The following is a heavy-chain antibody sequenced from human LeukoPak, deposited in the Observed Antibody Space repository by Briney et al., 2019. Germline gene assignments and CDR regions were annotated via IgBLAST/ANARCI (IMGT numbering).Heavy chain of an antibody. D-gene: IGHD6-19*01. CDR1: GFTFSSYG. J-gene: IGHJ4*02. CDR3: AKPKKGQWLVLGFDY. CDR2: ISYDGSNK. V-gene: IGHV3-30*18. Sequence: GGSLRLSCAASGFTFSSYGMHWVRQAPGKGLEWVAVISYDGSNKYYADSVKGRFTISRDNSKNTLYLQMNSLRAEDTAVYYCAKPKKGQWLVLGFDYWGQGTLVTVSS.